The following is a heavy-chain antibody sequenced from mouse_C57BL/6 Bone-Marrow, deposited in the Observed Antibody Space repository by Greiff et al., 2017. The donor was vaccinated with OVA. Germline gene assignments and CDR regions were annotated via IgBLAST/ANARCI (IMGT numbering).Heavy chain of an antibody. J-gene: IGHJ3*01. Sequence: VQLQQSGAELARPGASVKLSCKASGYTFTSYGISWVKQRTGQGLEWIGEIYPRSGNTYYNEKFKGKATLTADKSSSTAYMELRSLTSEDSAVYFCARERGEGANWDHWFAYWGQGTLVTVSA. CDR2: IYPRSGNT. CDR1: GYTFTSYG. D-gene: IGHD4-1*01. CDR3: ARERGEGANWDHWFAY. V-gene: IGHV1-81*01.